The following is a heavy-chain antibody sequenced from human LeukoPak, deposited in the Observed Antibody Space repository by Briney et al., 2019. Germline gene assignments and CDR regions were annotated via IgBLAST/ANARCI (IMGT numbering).Heavy chain of an antibody. CDR2: IFSGGTSM. J-gene: IGHJ6*03. D-gene: IGHD2-15*01. V-gene: IGHV3-21*01. CDR3: ARKGYCSGSNCYSDYFFYMDV. CDR1: GFTFSTYS. Sequence: GESLRLSCAASGFTFSTYSMNWARQAPGKGLEWVSSIFSGGTSMYYADSVKGRFTISRDNAKDSLYLQMDSLRVEDTAVYYCARKGYCSGSNCYSDYFFYMDVWGKGTTVTVSS.